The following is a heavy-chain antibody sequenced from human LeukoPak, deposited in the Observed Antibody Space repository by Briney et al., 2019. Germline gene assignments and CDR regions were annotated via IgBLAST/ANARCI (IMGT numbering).Heavy chain of an antibody. D-gene: IGHD3-10*01. CDR2: ILLMFDTG. CDR1: GGTFSSYA. V-gene: IGHV1-69*13. CDR3: ARVRYYGSGAGQYWYFDL. Sequence: SVKVSCKASGGTFSSYAISWVRQAPGQGLEWMGGILLMFDTGNHAQKFQGRVTITADESTSTSYMELSSLRSEDTAVYYCARVRYYGSGAGQYWYFDLWGRGTLVTVSS. J-gene: IGHJ2*01.